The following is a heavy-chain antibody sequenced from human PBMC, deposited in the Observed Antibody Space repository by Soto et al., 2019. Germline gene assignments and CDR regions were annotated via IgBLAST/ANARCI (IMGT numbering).Heavy chain of an antibody. D-gene: IGHD1-26*01. V-gene: IGHV1-2*02. Sequence: QVQLVQSGAEVKKSGASVKVSCKAPGYTFSDYFIQWLRQAPGQGLEWVAWINPKTAATNYAKKFQDRVTLTSDTSFSTAYLELTRLRPDDTAVYYCARIKWGLDYYSGMDVWGQGTAVTVSS. CDR3: ARIKWGLDYYSGMDV. J-gene: IGHJ6*02. CDR1: GYTFSDYF. CDR2: INPKTAAT.